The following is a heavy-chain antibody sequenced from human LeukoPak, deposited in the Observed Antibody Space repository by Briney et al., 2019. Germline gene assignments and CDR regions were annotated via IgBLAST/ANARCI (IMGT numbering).Heavy chain of an antibody. CDR1: GFTFSSYA. J-gene: IGHJ3*02. D-gene: IGHD3-22*01. CDR2: ISYDGSNK. CDR3: ARGPLGSSGSGDAFDI. V-gene: IGHV3-30*04. Sequence: GGSLRLSCAASGFTFSSYAMHWVRQAPGKGLEWVAVISYDGSNKYYADSVKGRFTISRDDSKNTLYLQMNSLRAEDTAVYYCARGPLGSSGSGDAFDIWGQGTMVTVSS.